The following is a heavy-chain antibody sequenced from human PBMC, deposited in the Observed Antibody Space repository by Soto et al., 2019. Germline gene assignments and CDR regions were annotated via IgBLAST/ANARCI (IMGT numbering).Heavy chain of an antibody. CDR2: ISYDGNNK. CDR3: AKDLSVGWSPDY. Sequence: PGGSLRLSCAASGFTFSSYAMHWVRQAPGKGLEWVAVISYDGNNKNHADSVKGRFTISRDSSKNTLYLQMNNLRAEDTAVYYCAKDLSVGWSPDYWGQGTQVTVSS. J-gene: IGHJ4*02. D-gene: IGHD6-19*01. CDR1: GFTFSSYA. V-gene: IGHV3-30*18.